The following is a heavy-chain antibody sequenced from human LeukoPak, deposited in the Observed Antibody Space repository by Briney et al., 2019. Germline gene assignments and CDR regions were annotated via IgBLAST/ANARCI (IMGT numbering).Heavy chain of an antibody. D-gene: IGHD2-2*01. CDR1: GGTFSSYA. V-gene: IGHV1-69*05. CDR3: AAFIIVVPAASGLGDY. J-gene: IGHJ4*02. CDR2: IIPIFGTA. Sequence: ASVKVSCKASGGTFSSYAISWVRQAPGQGLEWMGGIIPIFGTANYAQKFQGRVTITTDESASTAYMELSSLRSEDTAVYYCAAFIIVVPAASGLGDYWGQGTLVTVSS.